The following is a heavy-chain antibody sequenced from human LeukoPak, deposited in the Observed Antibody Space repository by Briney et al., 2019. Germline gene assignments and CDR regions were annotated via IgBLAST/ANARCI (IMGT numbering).Heavy chain of an antibody. Sequence: GGSLRLSCSASGFAFSSDVMHWVRQAPGRGLEWLAVISYDGSNEDHAESVRGRFTISRNSLRPEDTAVYYCARDLVYSSGWYAGELDHWGLGTLVIVSS. CDR2: ISYDGSNE. D-gene: IGHD6-19*01. CDR3: ARDLVYSSGWYAGELDH. J-gene: IGHJ4*02. V-gene: IGHV3-30*03. CDR1: GFAFSSDV.